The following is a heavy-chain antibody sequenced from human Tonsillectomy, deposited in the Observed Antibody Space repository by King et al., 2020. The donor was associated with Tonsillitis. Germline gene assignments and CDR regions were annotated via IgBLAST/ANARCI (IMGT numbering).Heavy chain of an antibody. J-gene: IGHJ3*02. D-gene: IGHD2-15*01. CDR1: GFTFSSYG. CDR2: IWYDGSNK. V-gene: IGHV3-33*01. CDR3: ARDDLGYCSGGSCERTAFDI. Sequence: AQLVQSGGGVVQPGRSLRLSCAASGFTFSSYGMHWVRQAPGKGLEWVAVIWYDGSNKYYADSVKGRFTISRDNSKNTLYLQMNSLRAEATAVYYCARDDLGYCSGGSCERTAFDIWGQGTMVTVSS.